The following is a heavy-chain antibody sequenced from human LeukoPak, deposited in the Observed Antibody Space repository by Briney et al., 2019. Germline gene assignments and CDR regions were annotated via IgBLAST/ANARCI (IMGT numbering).Heavy chain of an antibody. J-gene: IGHJ6*02. D-gene: IGHD1-20*01. CDR3: AKDLTGTTSLNYYYYGMDV. CDR1: GFTFSSYA. Sequence: GGSLRLSCAASGFTFSSYAMSWVRQAPGKGLEWVSAISGSGGSTYYADSVKGRFTISRDNSKNTLYLQMNSLRAEDTAVYYCAKDLTGTTSLNYYYYGMDVWGQGTTVTVSS. V-gene: IGHV3-23*01. CDR2: ISGSGGST.